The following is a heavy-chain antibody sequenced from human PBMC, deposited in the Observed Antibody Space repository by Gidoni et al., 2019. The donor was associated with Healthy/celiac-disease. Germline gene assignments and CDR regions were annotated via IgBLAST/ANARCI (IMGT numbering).Heavy chain of an antibody. CDR2: INPNSGGT. D-gene: IGHD6-25*01. CDR3: ARPWYSTGWEGFDY. CDR1: GYTFTGYY. Sequence: QVQLVQSGAEGKKPGASVKVSCQASGYTFTGYYLHWVRPAPGQGLAWMGWINPNSGGTNYAQKFQGRVTMTRDTSISTAYMELSRLRSDDTAVYYCARPWYSTGWEGFDYWGQGTLVTVSS. J-gene: IGHJ4*02. V-gene: IGHV1-2*02.